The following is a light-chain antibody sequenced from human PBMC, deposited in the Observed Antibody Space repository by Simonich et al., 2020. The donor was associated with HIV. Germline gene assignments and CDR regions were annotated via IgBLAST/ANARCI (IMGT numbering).Light chain of an antibody. CDR1: SSDVGGYNS. CDR3: FSYTDNRGV. J-gene: IGLJ3*02. Sequence: QAALTQPASVSGSSGQSITIPCPGTSSDVGGYNSVSLYQQHPGKAPKLMIYDVSNRPSGVSNRFSGSKSGNTASLTISGLQAEDEADYYCFSYTDNRGVFGGGTKLTVL. V-gene: IGLV2-14*03. CDR2: DVS.